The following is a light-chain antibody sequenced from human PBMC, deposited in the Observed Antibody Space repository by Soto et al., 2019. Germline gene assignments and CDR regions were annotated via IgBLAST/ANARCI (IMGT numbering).Light chain of an antibody. CDR2: EVN. Sequence: QSVLTQPASVSDSPGQSITISCIGTSSDIGAFHHVSWHQQQPGKAPKLIIYEVNKRPSGVAARFSGSKSGNTASLTVSGLQADDEAVYYCNSYVTSNVVVFGGGTKLTVL. CDR3: NSYVTSNVVV. CDR1: SSDIGAFHH. V-gene: IGLV2-14*01. J-gene: IGLJ2*01.